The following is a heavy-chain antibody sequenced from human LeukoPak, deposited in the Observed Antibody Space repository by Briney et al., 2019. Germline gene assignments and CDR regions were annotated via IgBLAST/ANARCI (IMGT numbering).Heavy chain of an antibody. D-gene: IGHD4-17*01. J-gene: IGHJ3*02. CDR2: IYHSGST. CDR1: GYSISSGYY. V-gene: IGHV4-38-2*02. Sequence: SETLSPTCAVSGYSISSGYYWGWIRQPPGKGLEWIGSIYHSGSTYYNPSLKSRVTISVDTSKNQFSLKLSSVTAADTAVYYCAREEYGDYFIDIWGQGTMVTVSS. CDR3: AREEYGDYFIDI.